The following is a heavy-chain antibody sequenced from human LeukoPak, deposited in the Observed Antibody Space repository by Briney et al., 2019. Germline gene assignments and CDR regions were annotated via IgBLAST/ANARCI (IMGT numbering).Heavy chain of an antibody. CDR3: ARDRTAANWYFDL. J-gene: IGHJ2*01. D-gene: IGHD1-1*01. V-gene: IGHV4-39*07. CDR1: GGSISSSSYY. CDR2: IYYSGST. Sequence: PSETLSLTSSVSGGSISSSSYYWGWIRQPPGKGLEWIGSIYYSGSTGYSPSLKSRVAISIDTSKNQFSLRLSSVTAADTAVYYCARDRTAANWYFDLWGPGTLVTVSS.